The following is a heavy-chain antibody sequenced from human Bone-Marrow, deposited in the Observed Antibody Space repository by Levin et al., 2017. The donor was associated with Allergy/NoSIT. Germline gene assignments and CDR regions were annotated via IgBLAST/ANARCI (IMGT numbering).Heavy chain of an antibody. D-gene: IGHD3-22*01. CDR2: ITSSGDGT. CDR1: GFTFRHYT. J-gene: IGHJ4*02. V-gene: IGHV3-48*02. Sequence: GGSLRLSCAASGFTFRHYTMNWVRQAPGKGLEWVSCITSSGDGTYYADSVKGRFTISRDNAKNSLYLLLNRLRDEDTAMYYCARDPARGYYDSSGYSGDHWGQGTLVTVSS. CDR3: ARDPARGYYDSSGYSGDH.